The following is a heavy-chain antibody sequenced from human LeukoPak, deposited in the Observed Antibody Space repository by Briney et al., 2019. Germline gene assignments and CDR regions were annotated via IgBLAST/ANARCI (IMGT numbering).Heavy chain of an antibody. J-gene: IGHJ4*02. Sequence: GGSLRLSCAASGFTFSSYGMSWVRQAPGKGLEWVPAISGSGGSTYYADSVKGRFTISRDNAKNSLYLQMNSLRAEDTAVYYCARDLMGIAYRGAFYYWGQGTLVTVSS. D-gene: IGHD6-13*01. CDR3: ARDLMGIAYRGAFYY. CDR2: ISGSGGST. CDR1: GFTFSSYG. V-gene: IGHV3-23*01.